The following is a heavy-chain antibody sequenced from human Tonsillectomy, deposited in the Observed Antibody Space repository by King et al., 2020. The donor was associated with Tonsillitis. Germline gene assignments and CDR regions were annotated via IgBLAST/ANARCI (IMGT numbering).Heavy chain of an antibody. CDR3: TRLRDNWNWFDP. CDR1: GFSFSSYG. CDR2: IWYDGSKT. Sequence: VQLVQSGGGVVQPGRSLRISCAASGFSFSSYGMHWVRQAPGKGLEWVANIWYDGSKTYYADSVKGRFTISRDNSKNTLYLQISSLTAEDTAVYSCTRLRDNWNWFDPWGQGTLVTVSS. V-gene: IGHV3-33*01. D-gene: IGHD5-24*01. J-gene: IGHJ5*02.